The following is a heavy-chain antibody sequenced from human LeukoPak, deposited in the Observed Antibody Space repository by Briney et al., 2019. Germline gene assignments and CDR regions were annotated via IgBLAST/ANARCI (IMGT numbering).Heavy chain of an antibody. CDR2: IYYSGST. CDR1: GGSISSYY. V-gene: IGHV4-59*01. J-gene: IGHJ5*02. CDR3: AREVGDRAAEHNWFDP. Sequence: SETLSLTCTVSGGSISSYYWNWIRQPPGKGLEWIGYIYYSGSTNYNFSLKSRVTISVDTSKNQFSLKLSSVTAADTAVYYCAREVGDRAAEHNWFDPWGQGTLVTVSS. D-gene: IGHD3-10*01.